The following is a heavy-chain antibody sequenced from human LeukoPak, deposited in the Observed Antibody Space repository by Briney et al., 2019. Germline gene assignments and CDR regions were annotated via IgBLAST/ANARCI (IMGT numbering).Heavy chain of an antibody. J-gene: IGHJ4*02. CDR1: GFTSSSHA. D-gene: IGHD2-2*01. V-gene: IGHV3-23*01. CDR3: AKAHLGGYEASDFDY. Sequence: PGGSLRLSCAASGFTSSSHAMSWVRQAPGKGLEWVSGISGSGSSTYYADSVKGRFTISRDNSKNTLYLQLNSLRAEDTAVYYCAKAHLGGYEASDFDYWGQGTLVTVSS. CDR2: ISGSGSST.